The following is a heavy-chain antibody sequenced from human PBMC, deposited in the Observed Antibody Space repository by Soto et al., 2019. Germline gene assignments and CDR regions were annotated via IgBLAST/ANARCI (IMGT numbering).Heavy chain of an antibody. CDR1: GYTFTSYG. CDR2: ISAYNGNT. CDR3: ARDGYGDYLVPRGYFDY. V-gene: IGHV1-18*01. D-gene: IGHD4-17*01. J-gene: IGHJ4*02. Sequence: QVPLVQSGAEVKKPGASVKVSCKASGYTFTSYGISWVRQAPGQGLEWMGWISAYNGNTNYSQKLQGRVTMTTDTSTSTAYREVRSLRPDDTAVYYCARDGYGDYLVPRGYFDYWGQGTLVTVSS.